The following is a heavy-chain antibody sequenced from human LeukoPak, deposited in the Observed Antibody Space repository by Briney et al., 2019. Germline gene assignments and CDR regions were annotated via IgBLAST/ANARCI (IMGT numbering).Heavy chain of an antibody. V-gene: IGHV3-48*03. Sequence: GGSLRLSCAASGFTFSSYEMNWVRQAPGKGLEWVSYISSSGSTIYYADSVKGRFTISRDNAKNSLYLQMNSLRAEDTAVYYCAKGRSGSPRDAFDIWGQGTMVTVSS. J-gene: IGHJ3*02. D-gene: IGHD1-26*01. CDR1: GFTFSSYE. CDR2: ISSSGSTI. CDR3: AKGRSGSPRDAFDI.